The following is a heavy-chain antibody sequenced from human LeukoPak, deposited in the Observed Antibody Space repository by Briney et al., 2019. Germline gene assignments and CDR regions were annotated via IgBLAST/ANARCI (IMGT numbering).Heavy chain of an antibody. D-gene: IGHD5-12*01. J-gene: IGHJ4*02. Sequence: GASLKISCKGSGYRFTSYWISWVRQMPGKGLEWMGRIDPSDSYTNYSPSFQGHVTISADKSISTAYLQWSSLKASDTAMYYCARLLGGYLYYFDYWGQGTLVTVSS. V-gene: IGHV5-10-1*01. CDR1: GYRFTSYW. CDR3: ARLLGGYLYYFDY. CDR2: IDPSDSYT.